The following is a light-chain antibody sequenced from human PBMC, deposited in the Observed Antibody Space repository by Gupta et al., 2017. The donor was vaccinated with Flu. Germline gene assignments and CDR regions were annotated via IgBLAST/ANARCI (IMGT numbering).Light chain of an antibody. V-gene: IGKV2-28*01. CDR2: LGS. CDR3: MQALQTPPST. J-gene: IGKJ2*01. CDR1: QSLLHSNGYKY. Sequence: DIVMTQSPLYLPVTPGEPASISCRSSQSLLHSNGYKYLDWYLQKPGQSPQLLIYLGSNRASGVPDRFSGSGSGKDFTLKISRVEAEDVGVYYCMQALQTPPSTFGQGTKLEIK.